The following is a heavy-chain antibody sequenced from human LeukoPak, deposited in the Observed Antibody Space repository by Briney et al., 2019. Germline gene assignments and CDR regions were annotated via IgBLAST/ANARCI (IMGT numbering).Heavy chain of an antibody. CDR2: INPNSGAT. D-gene: IGHD4-17*01. CDR1: GYTFTGYY. V-gene: IGHV1-2*02. Sequence: GASVKVSCKASGYTFTGYYVYWMRQAPGQGLEWMGWINPNSGATSYAQKFQGRVTMTRDTPISTAYMELSGLRSDDTAVYYCARLDYGDYPYWGQGTLVTVSS. J-gene: IGHJ4*02. CDR3: ARLDYGDYPY.